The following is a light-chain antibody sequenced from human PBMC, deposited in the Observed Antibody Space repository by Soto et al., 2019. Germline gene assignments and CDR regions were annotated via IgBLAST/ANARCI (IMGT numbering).Light chain of an antibody. CDR2: GAS. CDR1: QIVSSGY. Sequence: PGERSTLSCRASQIVSSGYLAWYQQKPGQAPRLLIYGASNRATDIPDRFSGRGSGTDFTLTISRLEPEDFAVYYCQQYGSSPPSSTFGQGTRLEIK. V-gene: IGKV3-20*01. CDR3: QQYGSSPPSST. J-gene: IGKJ5*01.